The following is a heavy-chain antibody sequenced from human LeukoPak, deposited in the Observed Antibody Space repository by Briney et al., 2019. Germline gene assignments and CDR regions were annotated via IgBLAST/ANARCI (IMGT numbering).Heavy chain of an antibody. D-gene: IGHD4-17*01. CDR3: ARDRTRYGDYVSLSDY. CDR1: GYTFTSYY. J-gene: IGHJ4*02. CDR2: INPSGGST. V-gene: IGHV1-46*01. Sequence: ASVKVSCKASGYTFTSYYMHWVRQAPGQGLEWMGIINPSGGSTSYAQKFQGRVTMTRDTSTSTVYMELSSLRSEDTAVYYCARDRTRYGDYVSLSDYWGQGTLSPSPQ.